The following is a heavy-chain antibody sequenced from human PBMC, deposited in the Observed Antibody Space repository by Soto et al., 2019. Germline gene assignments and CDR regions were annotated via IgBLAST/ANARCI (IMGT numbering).Heavy chain of an antibody. CDR1: GFTFSNAW. V-gene: IGHV3-15*01. CDR2: IKSKTDGGTT. J-gene: IGHJ4*02. D-gene: IGHD5-18*01. CDR3: TSRDGYSLFDY. Sequence: KTGGSLRLSCAAAGFTFSNAWMSWVRQAPGKGLEWVGRIKSKTDGGTTDYATPVKGRFTISRDDSKNTLYLQMNSLKTEDTAVYYCTSRDGYSLFDYWGQGTLVTVSS.